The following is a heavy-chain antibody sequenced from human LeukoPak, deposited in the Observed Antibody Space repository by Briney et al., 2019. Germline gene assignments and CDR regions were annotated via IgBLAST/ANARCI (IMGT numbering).Heavy chain of an antibody. D-gene: IGHD1-26*01. CDR2: IYYSGST. CDR3: ARMYSGTSYYFDY. J-gene: IGHJ4*02. V-gene: IGHV4-59*01. Sequence: PSETLSLTCTVSDGSFSSYSWNWIRQPPGRGLEWIGYIYYSGSTKYNPSLKSRVTMSVDTSKNQFSLKLNSVTAADTAVYYCARMYSGTSYYFDYWGQGTLVTVSS. CDR1: DGSFSSYS.